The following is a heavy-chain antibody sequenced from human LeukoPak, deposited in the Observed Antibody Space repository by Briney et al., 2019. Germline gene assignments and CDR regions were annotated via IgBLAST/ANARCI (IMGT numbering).Heavy chain of an antibody. CDR2: ISVSGGST. CDR3: AKVSSPYDILTGYYTLDAFDI. V-gene: IGHV3-23*01. D-gene: IGHD3-9*01. J-gene: IGHJ3*02. Sequence: GGSLRLSCAASGFTFSSYAMSWVRQAPGKGLEWVSAISVSGGSTYYADSVKGRFTISRDNSKNTLYLQMNSLRAEDTAVYYCAKVSSPYDILTGYYTLDAFDIWGQGTMVTVSS. CDR1: GFTFSSYA.